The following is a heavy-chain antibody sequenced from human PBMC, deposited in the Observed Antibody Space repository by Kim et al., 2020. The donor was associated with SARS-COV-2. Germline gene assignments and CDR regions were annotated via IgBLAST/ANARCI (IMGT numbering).Heavy chain of an antibody. V-gene: IGHV3-23*01. CDR2: ISGSGGST. Sequence: GGSLRLSCAASGFTFSSYAMSWVRQAPGKGLEWVSAISGSGGSTYYADSVKGRFTISRDNSKNTLYLQMNSLRAEDTAVYYCAKGRDYDILTGYLGRGDNEFDYWGQGTLVTVSS. D-gene: IGHD3-9*01. CDR3: AKGRDYDILTGYLGRGDNEFDY. J-gene: IGHJ4*02. CDR1: GFTFSSYA.